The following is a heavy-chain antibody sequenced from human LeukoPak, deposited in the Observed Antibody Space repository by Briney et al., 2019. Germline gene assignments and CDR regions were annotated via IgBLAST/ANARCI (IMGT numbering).Heavy chain of an antibody. CDR2: IYYSGST. CDR1: GGSISSYY. CDR3: ARYGNSWYWFDP. J-gene: IGHJ5*02. Sequence: PSETLSLTCTVSGGSISSYYWGWIRQPPGKGLEWIGSIYYSGSTYYNPSLKSRVTISVDTSKNQFSLKLSSVTAADTAVYYCARYGNSWYWFDPWGQGTLVTVSS. V-gene: IGHV4-39*01. D-gene: IGHD4-17*01.